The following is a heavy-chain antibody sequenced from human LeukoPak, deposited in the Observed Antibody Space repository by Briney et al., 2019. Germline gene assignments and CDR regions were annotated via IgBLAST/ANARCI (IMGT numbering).Heavy chain of an antibody. CDR2: ISYDGSNK. D-gene: IGHD3-22*01. J-gene: IGHJ4*02. CDR3: AKAFAMIVVAVDY. Sequence: GRSLRLSCAASGFTVSSYGMHWVRQAPGKGLEWVAVISYDGSNKYYADSVKGRFTISRDNSKNTLYLQMNSLRAEDTAVYYCAKAFAMIVVAVDYWGQGTLVTVSS. V-gene: IGHV3-30*18. CDR1: GFTVSSYG.